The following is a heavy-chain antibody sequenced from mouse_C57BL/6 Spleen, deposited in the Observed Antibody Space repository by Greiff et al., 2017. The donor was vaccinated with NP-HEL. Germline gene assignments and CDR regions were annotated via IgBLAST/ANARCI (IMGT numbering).Heavy chain of an antibody. CDR2: IDPSDSET. D-gene: IGHD4-1*01. CDR1: GYTFTSYW. Sequence: VQLQQPGAELVRPGSSVKLSCKASGYTFTSYWMHWVKQRPIQGLEWIGNIDPSDSETHYNQKFKDKATLTVDKSSSTAYMQLSSLTSEDSAVYYCARKGANWVFDYWGQGTTLTVSS. CDR3: ARKGANWVFDY. V-gene: IGHV1-52*01. J-gene: IGHJ2*01.